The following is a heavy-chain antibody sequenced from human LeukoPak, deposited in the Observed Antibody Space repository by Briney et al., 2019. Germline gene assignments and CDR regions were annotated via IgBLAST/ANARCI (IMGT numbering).Heavy chain of an antibody. D-gene: IGHD1-26*01. CDR1: GFTFSSYA. CDR3: AKVHYTASFPGSFPGRNYFDS. Sequence: GGSLRLSCAASGFTFSSYAMSWVRQAPGKGPEWVSSIGARGDVTYSADSVKGRFTISRDNSKRTLFLQMNSLRAEDTAVYYCAKVHYTASFPGSFPGRNYFDSWGQGSLVTVSS. V-gene: IGHV3-23*01. J-gene: IGHJ4*02. CDR2: IGARGDVT.